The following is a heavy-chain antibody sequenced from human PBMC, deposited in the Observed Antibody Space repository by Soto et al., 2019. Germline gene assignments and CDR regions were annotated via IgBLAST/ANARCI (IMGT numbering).Heavy chain of an antibody. CDR1: GGTFSSYA. Sequence: GASVKVSCKASGGTFSSYAISWVRQAPGQGLEWMGGIIPIFGTANYAQKFQGRVTITADESTSTAYMELSSLRSEDTAVYYCARDQTGIADRNRFDPWGQGTLVTVSS. CDR2: IIPIFGTA. D-gene: IGHD6-13*01. V-gene: IGHV1-69*13. J-gene: IGHJ5*02. CDR3: ARDQTGIADRNRFDP.